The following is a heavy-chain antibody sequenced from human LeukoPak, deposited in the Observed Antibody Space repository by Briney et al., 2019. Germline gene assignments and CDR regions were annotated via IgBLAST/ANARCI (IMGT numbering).Heavy chain of an antibody. J-gene: IGHJ4*02. V-gene: IGHV3-48*04. CDR2: ISSSGSTI. D-gene: IGHD3-16*02. Sequence: PGGSLRLSCAAPGFTFSSYNMNWVRQAPGKGLEWISYISSSGSTIYYADFVEGRFTISRDNAKNSLYLQMNSLRAEDTAVYYCASRRLRLGELSLYFEYWGQGTLVTVSS. CDR1: GFTFSSYN. CDR3: ASRRLRLGELSLYFEY.